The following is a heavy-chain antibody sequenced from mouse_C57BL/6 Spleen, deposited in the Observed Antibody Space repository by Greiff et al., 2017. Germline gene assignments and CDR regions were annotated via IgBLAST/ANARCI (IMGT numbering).Heavy chain of an antibody. D-gene: IGHD2-4*01. CDR3: ARGDDYDDAWFAY. CDR2: ISSGSGTI. J-gene: IGHJ3*01. Sequence: EVKLVESGGGLVKPGGSLKLSCAASGFTFSDYGMHWVRQAPEKGLEWVAYISSGSGTIYYADTVEGRFTITIDKAKNALLLQMTRLRSEDTAMYYCARGDDYDDAWFAYWGQGTLVTVSA. CDR1: GFTFSDYG. V-gene: IGHV5-17*01.